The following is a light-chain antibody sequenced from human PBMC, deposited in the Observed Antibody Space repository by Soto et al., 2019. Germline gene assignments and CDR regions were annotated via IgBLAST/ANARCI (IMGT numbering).Light chain of an antibody. V-gene: IGKV3-11*01. CDR1: QSVSSY. CDR3: QQRSNWPPVT. Sequence: EIMLTQSPATLYLSPGERATLSCRASQSVSSYLAWYQQKPGQAPRLLIYDASNRATGIPARFSGSGSGTDFTLTISSLEPEDFAVYYCQQRSNWPPVTFGGGTKVDIK. J-gene: IGKJ4*01. CDR2: DAS.